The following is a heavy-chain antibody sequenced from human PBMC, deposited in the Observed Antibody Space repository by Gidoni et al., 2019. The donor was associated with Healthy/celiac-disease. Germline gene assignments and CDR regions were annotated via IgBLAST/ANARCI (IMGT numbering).Heavy chain of an antibody. Sequence: EVQLVESGGGLVQPGGSLRLSCAASGFTFGSSAMSWVRQAPGKGLEWVSAISGSGGSTYYADSVKGRFTISRDNSKNTLYLQMNSLRAEDTAVYYCAKGDPGGAYCGGDCYSGNFDYWGQGTLVTVSS. CDR1: GFTFGSSA. CDR2: ISGSGGST. D-gene: IGHD2-21*02. CDR3: AKGDPGGAYCGGDCYSGNFDY. J-gene: IGHJ4*02. V-gene: IGHV3-23*04.